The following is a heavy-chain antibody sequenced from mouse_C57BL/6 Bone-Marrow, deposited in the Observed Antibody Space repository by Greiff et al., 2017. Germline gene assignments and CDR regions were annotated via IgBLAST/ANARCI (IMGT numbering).Heavy chain of an antibody. CDR1: GYAFSSYW. D-gene: IGHD2-3*01. CDR2: IYPGDGYT. CDR3: ARGGWFLRRAWFAY. J-gene: IGHJ3*01. V-gene: IGHV1-80*01. Sequence: VQLQQSGAELVKPGASVKISCKASGYAFSSYWMHWVKQRPGQGLEWIGEIYPGDGYTNYNGKLKGKATLTVDKSSSTAYMQLSSLPSEDSAVXFCARGGWFLRRAWFAYWGQGTLVTVSA.